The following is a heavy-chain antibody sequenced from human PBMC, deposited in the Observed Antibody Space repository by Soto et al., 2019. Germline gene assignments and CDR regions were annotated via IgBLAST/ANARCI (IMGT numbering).Heavy chain of an antibody. CDR2: IIPIFGTA. Sequence: ASVKVSCKASGGTFSSYAISWVRQAPGQGLEWMGGIIPIFGTANYAQKFQGRVTITADESTSTAYMELSSLRSEDTAVYYCARWPELPKYYYYGMDVWGQGTTVTVSS. CDR1: GGTFSSYA. CDR3: ARWPELPKYYYYGMDV. V-gene: IGHV1-69*13. J-gene: IGHJ6*02. D-gene: IGHD1-7*01.